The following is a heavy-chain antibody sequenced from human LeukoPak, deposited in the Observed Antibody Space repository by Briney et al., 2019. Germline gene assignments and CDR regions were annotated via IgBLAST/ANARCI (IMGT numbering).Heavy chain of an antibody. CDR1: GFTFSSYS. CDR2: ISSSSSYI. J-gene: IGHJ4*02. V-gene: IGHV3-21*01. Sequence: GGSLRLSCAASGFTFSSYSMNWVRQAPGKGLKWVSSISSSSSYIYYADSVKGRFTISRDNAKNSLYLQMNSLRAEDTAVYYCARDLVELADYWGQGTLVTVSS. CDR3: ARDLVELADY. D-gene: IGHD1-26*01.